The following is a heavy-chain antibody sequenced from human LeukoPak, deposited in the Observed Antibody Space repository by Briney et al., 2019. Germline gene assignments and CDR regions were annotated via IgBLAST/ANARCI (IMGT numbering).Heavy chain of an antibody. CDR3: ARALSLLLWFGELFPAYYYGMDV. CDR2: TYYRSKWYN. D-gene: IGHD3-10*01. V-gene: IGHV6-1*01. J-gene: IGHJ6*02. CDR1: GDSVSSNSSA. Sequence: SQTLSLTCAISGDSVSSNSSAWNWIRQSPSRGLEWLGRTYYRSKWYNDYAVSVKSRITINPDTSKNQFSLQLNSVTPEGTAVYYCARALSLLLWFGELFPAYYYGMDVWGQGTTVTVSS.